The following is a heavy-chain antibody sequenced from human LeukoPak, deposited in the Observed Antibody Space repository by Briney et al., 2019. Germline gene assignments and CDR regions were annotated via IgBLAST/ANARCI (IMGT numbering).Heavy chain of an antibody. D-gene: IGHD1-26*01. J-gene: IGHJ4*02. CDR2: IYTIGST. CDR1: GGSISSYY. Sequence: SETLSLTCTVSGGSISSYYWSWIRQPPGKGLEWIGYIYTIGSTNYNPSLKSRVTISVDTSKNQFSLKLSSVTAADTAVYYCARHVDGIVGVYFDYWGQGTLVTVSS. V-gene: IGHV4-4*09. CDR3: ARHVDGIVGVYFDY.